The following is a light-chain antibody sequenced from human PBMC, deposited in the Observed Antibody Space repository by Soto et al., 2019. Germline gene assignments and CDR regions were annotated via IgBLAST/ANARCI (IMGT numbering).Light chain of an antibody. CDR2: DSN. V-gene: IGLV1-40*03. J-gene: IGLJ1*01. CDR1: SSNIGAGRD. CDR3: QSYGTSLRGLYV. Sequence: QSALTQPPSVSAAPGHGFIISCTGSSSNIGAGRDVHWYRQFPGEAPKFLISDSNHRPSGVPDRFSVSKSGASASLAITGLRAEDEGDYFSQSYGTSLRGLYVFGTGTKVTVL.